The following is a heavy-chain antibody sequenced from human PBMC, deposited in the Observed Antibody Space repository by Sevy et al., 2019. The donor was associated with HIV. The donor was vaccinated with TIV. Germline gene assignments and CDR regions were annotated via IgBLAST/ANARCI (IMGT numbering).Heavy chain of an antibody. D-gene: IGHD1-1*01. V-gene: IGHV4-59*01. Sequence: SETLSLTCSVSGGSISSYFWTWVRQSPGKGLEWIGNIYFTGNTDYSPSLKSRATLSLDTPKSQFSLTLKSVTAADTAIYFCARDSTTRPRVLDYWGQGTLVTVSS. CDR1: GGSISSYF. CDR3: ARDSTTRPRVLDY. CDR2: IYFTGNT. J-gene: IGHJ4*02.